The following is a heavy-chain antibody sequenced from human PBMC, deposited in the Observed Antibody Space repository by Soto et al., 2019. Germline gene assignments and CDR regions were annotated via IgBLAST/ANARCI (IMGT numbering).Heavy chain of an antibody. Sequence: EVQLVESGGGLVQPGRSLRLTCAASGFTFDDYAMHWVRQTPGKGLEWVSGISWNTGSIGYADSVKGRFTISRDNAKNSLYLEMNSLRTEDTAFYYCAKDIGSTVTTGWFDPWGQGTQVTVSS. CDR1: GFTFDDYA. J-gene: IGHJ5*02. V-gene: IGHV3-9*01. CDR3: AKDIGSTVTTGWFDP. D-gene: IGHD4-4*01. CDR2: ISWNTGSI.